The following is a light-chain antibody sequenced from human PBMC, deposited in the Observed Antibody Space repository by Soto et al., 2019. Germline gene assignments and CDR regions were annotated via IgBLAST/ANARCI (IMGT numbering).Light chain of an antibody. J-gene: IGKJ1*01. CDR1: QSVSDK. V-gene: IGKV3-15*01. CDR3: QQYNNLPPWT. Sequence: EIVMTQSQATVSVSPGERATLSCRASQSVSDKVAWYKQKPGQAPRLLIYHASARATGIPDRFSGSGAGTEFTVHSSGLQSEDFVVYYWQQYNNLPPWTVGQGTKVEIK. CDR2: HAS.